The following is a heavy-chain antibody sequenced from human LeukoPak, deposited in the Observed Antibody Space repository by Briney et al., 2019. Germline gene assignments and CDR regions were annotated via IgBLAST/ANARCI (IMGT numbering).Heavy chain of an antibody. CDR1: GFTLSSYS. Sequence: GGSLRLSCAASGFTLSSYSRNWVRQAPGKGLEWVSYISSYDSSTIYYADSVKGRFTISRDNAKNSLYLQMSSLRAEDTAVYYCVRIQGIVGSYWGQGTLVTVSS. J-gene: IGHJ4*02. CDR3: VRIQGIVGSY. V-gene: IGHV3-48*01. CDR2: ISSYDSSTI. D-gene: IGHD1-26*01.